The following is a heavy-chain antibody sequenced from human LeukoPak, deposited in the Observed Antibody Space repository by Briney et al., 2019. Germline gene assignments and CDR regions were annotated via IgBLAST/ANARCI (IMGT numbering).Heavy chain of an antibody. V-gene: IGHV3-33*01. CDR2: IWIDGVNK. CDR3: AREGAMVRGVINFDY. D-gene: IGHD3-10*01. Sequence: SGGSLRLSCAAPGFTFSTYSMHWVRQAPGKGLEWVAVIWIDGVNKYYTYYVKGRFTLAGDNCKNTLYLQRNSLRAEYTAVYYCAREGAMVRGVINFDYWGQGTLVTVSS. CDR1: GFTFSTYS. J-gene: IGHJ4*02.